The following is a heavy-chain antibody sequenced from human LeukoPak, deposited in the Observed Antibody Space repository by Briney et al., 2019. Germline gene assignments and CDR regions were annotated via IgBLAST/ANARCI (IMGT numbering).Heavy chain of an antibody. CDR2: INHSGST. CDR3: ARGRWYIDY. D-gene: IGHD4-23*01. CDR1: GGSFSGYY. V-gene: IGHV4-34*01. J-gene: IGHJ4*02. Sequence: SETLSLTCAVYGGSFSGYYWSWIRQPPGKGLEWIGEINHSGSTNYNPSLKSRVTISVDTSKNQFSLKLSSVTAADTAVYYCARGRWYIDYWGQGTLVTVSS.